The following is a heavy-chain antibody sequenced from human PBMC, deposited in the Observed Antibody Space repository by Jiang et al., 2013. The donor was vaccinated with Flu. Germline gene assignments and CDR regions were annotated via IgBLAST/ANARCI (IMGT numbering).Heavy chain of an antibody. CDR3: ARAADWRGTHYGLDV. D-gene: IGHD3-9*01. J-gene: IGHJ6*02. CDR2: VFYTGTS. Sequence: SGSGLVKPSETLSLTCSVSGGSVTNFYWSWIRQPPGKGLEWIGYVFYTGTSNSNPSLKSRVAMSVDTSKNQFSLKLNSVTAADTAVYYCARAADWRGTHYGLDVWGLGTTVTVSS. CDR1: GGSVTNFY. V-gene: IGHV4-59*02.